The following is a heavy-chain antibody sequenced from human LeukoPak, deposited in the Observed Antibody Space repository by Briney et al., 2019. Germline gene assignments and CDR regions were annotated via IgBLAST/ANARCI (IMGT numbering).Heavy chain of an antibody. Sequence: RASVKVSCKASGYTLTSYGISWVRQAPGQGLEWMGWISAYNGNTNYAQKLQGRVTMTTDTSTSTAYMELRSLRSDDTAVYYCARASYYGSGSWSGPGYYYMDVWGKGTTVTVSS. D-gene: IGHD3-10*01. CDR3: ARASYYGSGSWSGPGYYYMDV. V-gene: IGHV1-18*01. J-gene: IGHJ6*03. CDR1: GYTLTSYG. CDR2: ISAYNGNT.